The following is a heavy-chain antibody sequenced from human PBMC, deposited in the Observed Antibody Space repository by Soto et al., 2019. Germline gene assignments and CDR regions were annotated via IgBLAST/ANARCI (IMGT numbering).Heavy chain of an antibody. V-gene: IGHV4-59*08. CDR1: GGPISSYY. Sequence: SSETLSLTCTVSGGPISSYYWSWIRQPPGKGLEWIGYIYYSGSTNYNPSLKSRVTISVDTSKNQFSLKLSSVTAADTAVYYCAISLLGYCTNGVCPNAFDIWGQGTMVTVSS. CDR2: IYYSGST. J-gene: IGHJ3*02. CDR3: AISLLGYCTNGVCPNAFDI. D-gene: IGHD2-8*01.